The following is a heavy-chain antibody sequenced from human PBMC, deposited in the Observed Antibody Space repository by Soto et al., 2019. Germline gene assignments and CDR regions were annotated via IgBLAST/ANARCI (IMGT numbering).Heavy chain of an antibody. V-gene: IGHV4-31*03. J-gene: IGHJ5*02. D-gene: IGHD3-10*01. CDR2: IYYSGST. Sequence: QVQLQESGPGLVKPAQTLSLTCTVSGGSISSGGYYWSWIRQHPGKGPQWIGYIYYSGSTYYNPSLKSRVTISLDTSKTLFSLKLTSVTAADTAVYYCARVEDLRLRGTYNWFDPWGQGTLVTVSS. CDR1: GGSISSGGYY. CDR3: ARVEDLRLRGTYNWFDP.